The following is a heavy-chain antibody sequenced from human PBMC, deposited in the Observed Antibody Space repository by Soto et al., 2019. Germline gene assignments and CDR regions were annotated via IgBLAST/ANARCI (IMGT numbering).Heavy chain of an antibody. V-gene: IGHV1-3*01. CDR1: GITYNTYA. J-gene: IGHJ4*02. D-gene: IGHD5-12*01. CDR2: INVGNGDT. Sequence: VQLVQSGAEIRKTGASVMLSCKASGITYNTYAIHWVRQAPGQGLEWMGWINVGNGDTRYSQIFEGRVTLARDTSANTVYMDLGGLKSEDTGVYYCARAISGYVTWGQGTLLTLSS. CDR3: ARAISGYVT.